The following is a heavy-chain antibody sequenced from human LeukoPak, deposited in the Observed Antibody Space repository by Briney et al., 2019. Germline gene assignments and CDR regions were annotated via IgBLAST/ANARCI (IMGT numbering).Heavy chain of an antibody. J-gene: IGHJ2*01. D-gene: IGHD3-22*01. V-gene: IGHV3-48*03. CDR2: ISASGSGSTI. CDR1: GLTFSSFE. CDR3: AREDYYDSLGYFDL. Sequence: PGGSLRLSCAASGLTFSSFEVNWVRQAPGKGLEWLSYISASGSGSTIYYADSVKGRFTISRDNAKNSLYLQMNSLRAEDTAVYYCAREDYYDSLGYFDLWGRGTLVTVSS.